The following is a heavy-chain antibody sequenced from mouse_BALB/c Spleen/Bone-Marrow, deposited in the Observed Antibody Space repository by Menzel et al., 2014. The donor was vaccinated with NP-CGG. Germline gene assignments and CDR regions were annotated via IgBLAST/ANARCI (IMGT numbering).Heavy chain of an antibody. CDR3: ARQGYYGKGDY. CDR2: INPDSSTI. D-gene: IGHD2-1*01. V-gene: IGHV4-1*02. CDR1: GFDFSRYW. J-gene: IGHJ2*01. Sequence: DVKLVESGGGLVQPEGSLKLSCAASGFDFSRYWMSWVRQAPGKGLEWIGEINPDSSTINYTPSLKDKFIISRGNAKNTLYLQMSKVRSEDTALYYCARQGYYGKGDYWGQGTTLTVSS.